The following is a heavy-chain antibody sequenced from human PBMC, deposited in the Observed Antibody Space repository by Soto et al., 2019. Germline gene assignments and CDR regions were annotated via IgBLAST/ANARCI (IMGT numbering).Heavy chain of an antibody. CDR1: GGTFSRYT. J-gene: IGHJ4*02. V-gene: IGHV1-69*08. CDR3: TRGGRGSTWNDGTFEY. Sequence: QVQLVQSGAEVKKPGSSVKVSCKAPGGTFSRYTINWVRQAPGQGLERMGRVVPTIGSITFIRKFQGRLSLIVDKFTRTAFLELSSLRPEDTALYYCTRGGRGSTWNDGTFEYWGQGTQVSVYS. CDR2: VVPTIGSI. D-gene: IGHD1-1*01.